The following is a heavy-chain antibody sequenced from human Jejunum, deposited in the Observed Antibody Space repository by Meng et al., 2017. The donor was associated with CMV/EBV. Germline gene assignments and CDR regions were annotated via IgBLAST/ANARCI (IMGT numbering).Heavy chain of an antibody. V-gene: IGHV4-34*01. Sequence: CAFDGGAFSGYYWAWIRQPPGKGLEVIGEINRGETADYNPSLKGRVTISVDTSKKQFSLTLRSVTAADTAVYYCARGDQGKQLILYYWGQGTLVTVSS. CDR3: ARGDQGKQLILYY. D-gene: IGHD6-13*01. CDR1: GGAFSGYY. J-gene: IGHJ4*02. CDR2: INRGETA.